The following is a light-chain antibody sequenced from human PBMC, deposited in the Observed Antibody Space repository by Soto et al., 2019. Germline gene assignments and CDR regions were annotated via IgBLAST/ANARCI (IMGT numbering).Light chain of an antibody. J-gene: IGLJ1*01. V-gene: IGLV2-11*01. CDR3: CSYAGSYTFV. Sequence: QSALTEPRWVSVSPGQSVTVSCTGTSSDVGVYNYVSWYQQYPGKAPKIMIYDVSKRPSGVPDRFSGSKSDNTASLTISGLQAEDEADYYCCSYAGSYTFVFGIGTKVTVL. CDR2: DVS. CDR1: SSDVGVYNY.